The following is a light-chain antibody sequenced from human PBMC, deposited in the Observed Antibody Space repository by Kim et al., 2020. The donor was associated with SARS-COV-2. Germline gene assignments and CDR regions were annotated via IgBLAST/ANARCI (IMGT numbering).Light chain of an antibody. CDR2: GAS. V-gene: IGKV3D-20*02. J-gene: IGKJ4*01. Sequence: FPAEEATPPCSAARSVITSYLAWYQQKPGPAPRLLIYGASSRATGIPGRFSGSGSGTDFTLTISRLEREDFAVYYCQQRRGWLLTFGGGTKVEIK. CDR1: RSVITSY. CDR3: QQRRGWLLT.